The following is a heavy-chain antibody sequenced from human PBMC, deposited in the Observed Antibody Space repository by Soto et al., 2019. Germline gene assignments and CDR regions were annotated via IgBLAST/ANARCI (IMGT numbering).Heavy chain of an antibody. V-gene: IGHV4-31*03. J-gene: IGHJ4*02. Sequence: QVQLQESGPGLVKPSQTLSLTCTVSGGSISSGSYYWSWIRQHPGKGLEWMGYSYYSGSTYYNPSLKSRVTISVDTSKNQFALKLSSVAAADTGVYYGSRVGIAAAAPPDYWGQGTLVTVSS. D-gene: IGHD6-13*01. CDR3: SRVGIAAAAPPDY. CDR2: SYYSGST. CDR1: GGSISSGSYY.